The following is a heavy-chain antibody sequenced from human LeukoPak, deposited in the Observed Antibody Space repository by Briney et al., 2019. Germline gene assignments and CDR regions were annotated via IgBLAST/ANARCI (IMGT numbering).Heavy chain of an antibody. V-gene: IGHV3-30-3*01. D-gene: IGHD6-25*01. CDR3: ARAVRAARKPFDC. CDR2: ISYDGSNE. CDR1: GFTFSSYA. Sequence: GGSLRLSCAASGFTFSSYAMHWVRQAPGKGLEWVAVISYDGSNEYYADSVKGRFTISRDNSKNTLYLQMNSLRAEDTAVYYCARAVRAARKPFDCWGQGTLVTVSS. J-gene: IGHJ4*02.